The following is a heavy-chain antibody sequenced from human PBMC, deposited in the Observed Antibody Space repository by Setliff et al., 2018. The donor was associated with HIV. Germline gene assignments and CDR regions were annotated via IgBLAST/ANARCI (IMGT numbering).Heavy chain of an antibody. V-gene: IGHV3-53*01. CDR3: AREIRTVYTGGHYFYGIDV. CDR2: IYSGGST. J-gene: IGHJ6*02. Sequence: AGGSLRLSCAASGFTVSSNSMTWVRQAPGKGLEWVSVIYSGGSTSYADSVKGRFTISRDNAKNSLYLQMNSLRAEDTAVYYCAREIRTVYTGGHYFYGIDVWGQGTAVTVSS. D-gene: IGHD3-16*01. CDR1: GFTVSSNS.